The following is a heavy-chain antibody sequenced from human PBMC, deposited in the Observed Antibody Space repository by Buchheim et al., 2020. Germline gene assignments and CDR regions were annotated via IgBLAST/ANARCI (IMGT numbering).Heavy chain of an antibody. D-gene: IGHD6-13*01. J-gene: IGHJ5*02. V-gene: IGHV4-34*01. Sequence: QVQLQQWGAGLLKPSETLSLTCAVYGGSFSGYYWSWIRQPPGKGLEWIGEINHSGSTNYNPSLKSRVTISVDTSKNQFSLKLSSVTAADTAVYYCARGRGAAAGVGGEMNWFDPWGQGTL. CDR2: INHSGST. CDR1: GGSFSGYY. CDR3: ARGRGAAAGVGGEMNWFDP.